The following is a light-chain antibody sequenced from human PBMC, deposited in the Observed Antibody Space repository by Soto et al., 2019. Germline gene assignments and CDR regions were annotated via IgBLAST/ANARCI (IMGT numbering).Light chain of an antibody. CDR3: QQYKSYPYT. V-gene: IGKV1-5*03. J-gene: IGKJ2*01. Sequence: DMQMTLSPSSLSASVGDGVSITCRASQSISSWLAWYQQKPGKAPKLLIYKASSFESGVPSRFSGSGTETEFTLTISGLQPDDFATYYCQQYKSYPYTFGQGTKVDIK. CDR1: QSISSW. CDR2: KAS.